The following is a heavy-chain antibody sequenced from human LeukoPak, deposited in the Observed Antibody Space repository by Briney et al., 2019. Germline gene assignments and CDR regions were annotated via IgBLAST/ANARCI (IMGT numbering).Heavy chain of an antibody. V-gene: IGHV1-69*13. Sequence: HRASVKVSCKASGYTFTSYYMHWVRQAPGQGLEWMGGIIPIFGTANYAQKFQGRVTITADESTSTAHMELSSLRSEDTAVYYCARGPEGRWLQYFDYWGQGTLVTVSS. D-gene: IGHD5-24*01. J-gene: IGHJ4*02. CDR1: GYTFTSYY. CDR2: IIPIFGTA. CDR3: ARGPEGRWLQYFDY.